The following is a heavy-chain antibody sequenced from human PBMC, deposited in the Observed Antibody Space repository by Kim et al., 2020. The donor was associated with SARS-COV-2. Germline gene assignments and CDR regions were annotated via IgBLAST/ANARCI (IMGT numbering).Heavy chain of an antibody. V-gene: IGHV3-23*01. CDR1: GFTFRNYA. Sequence: GGSLRLSCAASGFTFRNYAMSWVRQAPGKGLEGVSDISHNGGNTYYADAVKGRFTISRDNSKNTLYLQMNSLRAEDTAVYYCAKEGAVRGAIDCWGQGTLVTVSS. CDR2: ISHNGGNT. D-gene: IGHD3-10*01. J-gene: IGHJ4*02. CDR3: AKEGAVRGAIDC.